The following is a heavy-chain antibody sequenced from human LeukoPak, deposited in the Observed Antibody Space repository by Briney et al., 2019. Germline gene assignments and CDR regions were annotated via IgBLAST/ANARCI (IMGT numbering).Heavy chain of an antibody. CDR3: ARSGDCTNGVCYYYFDY. CDR1: GYTFTSYY. D-gene: IGHD2-8*01. J-gene: IGHJ4*02. V-gene: IGHV1-46*01. Sequence: AXVKVSCKASGYTFTSYYMHWVRQAPGQGLEWMGIINPSGGSTSYAQKFQGRVTTTRDTSTSTVYMELSSLRSEDTAVYYCARSGDCTNGVCYYYFDYWGQGTLVTVSS. CDR2: INPSGGST.